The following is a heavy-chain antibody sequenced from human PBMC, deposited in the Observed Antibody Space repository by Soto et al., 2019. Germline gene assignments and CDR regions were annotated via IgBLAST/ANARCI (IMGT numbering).Heavy chain of an antibody. J-gene: IGHJ3*02. CDR1: GGSISSGGYY. Sequence: SETLSLTCTVSGGSISSGGYYWSWIRQHPGKGLEWIGYIYYSGSTYYNPSLKSRVTISVDTSKNQFSLKLSSVTAADTAVYYWARDKHTYYYDSSGYGPTPGDAFDIWGQGTMVTVSS. CDR3: ARDKHTYYYDSSGYGPTPGDAFDI. CDR2: IYYSGST. V-gene: IGHV4-31*03. D-gene: IGHD3-22*01.